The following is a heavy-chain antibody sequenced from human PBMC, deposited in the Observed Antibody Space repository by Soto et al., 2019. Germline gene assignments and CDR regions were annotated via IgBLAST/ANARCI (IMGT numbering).Heavy chain of an antibody. CDR1: GASISGHF. Sequence: QVQLQESGPGLVKPSETLSLTCTVSGASISGHFLSWIRQPPGKGLEWIAYIYNSGSSYNPSLKSRVTISVDTSTNQLSLKLSSVIAADSAVYYCAINADVWGQGTTVTVSS. J-gene: IGHJ6*02. CDR2: IYNSGS. CDR3: AINADV. V-gene: IGHV4-59*08.